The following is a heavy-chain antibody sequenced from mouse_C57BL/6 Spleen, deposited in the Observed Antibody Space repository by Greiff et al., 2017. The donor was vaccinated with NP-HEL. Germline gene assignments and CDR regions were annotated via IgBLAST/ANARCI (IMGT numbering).Heavy chain of an antibody. D-gene: IGHD3-2*02. CDR3: ARSTQVPAWFAY. J-gene: IGHJ3*01. CDR1: GYTFTSYW. CDR2: IDPNSGGT. Sequence: QVQLQQPGAELVKPGASVKLSCKASGYTFTSYWMHWVKQRPGRGLEWIGRIDPNSGGTKYNEKFKSKATLTVDKSSSTAYMQLSRLTSEDSAVYKCARSTQVPAWFAYWGQGTLVTVSA. V-gene: IGHV1-72*01.